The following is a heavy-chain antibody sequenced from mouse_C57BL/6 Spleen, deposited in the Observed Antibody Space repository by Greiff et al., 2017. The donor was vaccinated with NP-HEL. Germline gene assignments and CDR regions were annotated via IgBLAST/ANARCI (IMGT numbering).Heavy chain of an antibody. Sequence: VQLQQSGAELVKPGASVKMSCKASGYTFTTYPIEWMKQNHGKSLEWIGNFHPYNDDTKYNEKFKGKATLTVEKSSSTVYLELSRLTSDDSAVYYCARGRDYHGSSRSYWYFDVWGTGTTVTVSS. CDR3: ARGRDYHGSSRSYWYFDV. V-gene: IGHV1-47*01. D-gene: IGHD1-1*01. CDR1: GYTFTTYP. CDR2: FHPYNDDT. J-gene: IGHJ1*03.